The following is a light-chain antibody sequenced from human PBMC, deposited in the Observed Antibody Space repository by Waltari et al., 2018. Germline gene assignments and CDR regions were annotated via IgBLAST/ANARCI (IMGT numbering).Light chain of an antibody. V-gene: IGKV1-39*01. J-gene: IGKJ4*01. CDR1: QGISTY. CDR2: GAS. Sequence: DIQMTQSPSSLSASVGDRVTITCRASQGISTYLNWYHQKPGKAPKLLIYGASSFQGGVPSRFSGSGSGTDFTLTISSLQPEDFATYYCQQSSSTPPTFGGGTKVEIK. CDR3: QQSSSTPPT.